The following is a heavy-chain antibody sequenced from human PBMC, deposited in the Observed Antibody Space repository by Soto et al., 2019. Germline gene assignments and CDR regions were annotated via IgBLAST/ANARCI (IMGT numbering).Heavy chain of an antibody. V-gene: IGHV3-30*01. CDR3: AVSYDYDSSGYSYYFDY. CDR2: ISFDGSNK. D-gene: IGHD3-22*01. J-gene: IGHJ4*02. CDR1: GFTFSTYA. Sequence: QVQLVESGGGVVQPGRSLRLSCAASGFTFSTYAMHWVRQAPGKGLEWVAVISFDGSNKYYADSVRGRFTISRDNSKNTLYLQMNSLRAEDTAVYYCAVSYDYDSSGYSYYFDYWGQGTLVTVSS.